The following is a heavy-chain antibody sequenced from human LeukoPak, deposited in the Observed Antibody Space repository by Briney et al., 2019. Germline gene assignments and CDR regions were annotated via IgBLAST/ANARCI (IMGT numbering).Heavy chain of an antibody. CDR2: IIPIFGTA. V-gene: IGHV1-69*05. D-gene: IGHD6-13*01. J-gene: IGHJ6*03. Sequence: ASVKVSCKASGGTFSSYAISWGRQAPGQGLEWMGRIIPIFGTANYAQKFQCRVTITTDESTSTAYMGLSSLRSQDTSVYYCASDAAAVYYYYMDVWGKGTTVTVSS. CDR3: ASDAAAVYYYYMDV. CDR1: GGTFSSYA.